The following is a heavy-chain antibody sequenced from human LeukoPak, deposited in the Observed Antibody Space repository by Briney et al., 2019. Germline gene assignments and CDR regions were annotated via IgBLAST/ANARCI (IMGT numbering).Heavy chain of an antibody. J-gene: IGHJ4*02. CDR2: IYYSGST. CDR1: GGSISSGDYY. D-gene: IGHD3-16*02. V-gene: IGHV4-30-4*08. Sequence: PSQTLSLTCTVSGGSISSGDYYWSWIRQPPGKGLEWIGYIYYSGSTYYNPSLKSRVTISVDTSKNQFSLKLSSVTAADTAVYYCARDRLQSNYFDYWGQGTLVTVPS. CDR3: ARDRLQSNYFDY.